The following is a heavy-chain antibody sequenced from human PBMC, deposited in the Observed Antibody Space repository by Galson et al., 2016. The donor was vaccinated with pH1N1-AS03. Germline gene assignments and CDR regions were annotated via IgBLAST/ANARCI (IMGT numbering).Heavy chain of an antibody. CDR1: GDSISSNNYF. Sequence: TLSLTCSVSGDSISSNNYFWSWIRQPAGKGLEWIGRLSSLGTANYNPPLESRVSISVDASKNQFSLKLNSMTAADTAVYYCARGELCGRHDFLFHYWGQGALVTVSS. CDR3: ARGELCGRHDFLFHY. J-gene: IGHJ4*02. CDR2: LSSLGTA. V-gene: IGHV4-61*02. D-gene: IGHD3/OR15-3a*01.